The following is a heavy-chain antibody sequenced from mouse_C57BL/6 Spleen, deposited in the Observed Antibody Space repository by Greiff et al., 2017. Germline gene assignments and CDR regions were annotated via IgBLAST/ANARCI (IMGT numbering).Heavy chain of an antibody. CDR1: GYTFNDYN. D-gene: IGHD1-1*01. V-gene: IGHV1-18*01. CDR2: INPNNGDT. CDR3: ARSNYGSDDIDY. Sequence: EVQLQQSGPELVKPGASVKIPCKASGYTFNDYNMDWVKQSPGKSLEWIGEINPNNGDTSYNQKFKGKATLTVDKSSSTAYMQLRSLTSEDTAVYYCARSNYGSDDIDYWGQGTSLTVSS. J-gene: IGHJ2*02.